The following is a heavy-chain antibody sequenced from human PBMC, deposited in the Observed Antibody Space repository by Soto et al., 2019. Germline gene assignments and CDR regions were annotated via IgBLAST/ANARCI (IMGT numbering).Heavy chain of an antibody. CDR3: ARDGGYSSSWAMDV. J-gene: IGHJ6*02. CDR1: GFTFSSYE. CDR2: ISSSGSTI. V-gene: IGHV3-48*03. Sequence: EVQLVESGGGLVQPGGSPRLSCAASGFTFSSYEMNWVRQAPGKGLEWVSYISSSGSTIYYADSVKGRFTISRDNAKNSLYLQMNSLRAEDTAVYYCARDGGYSSSWAMDVWGQGTTVTVSS. D-gene: IGHD6-13*01.